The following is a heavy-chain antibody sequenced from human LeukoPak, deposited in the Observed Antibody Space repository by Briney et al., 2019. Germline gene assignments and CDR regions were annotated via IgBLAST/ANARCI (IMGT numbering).Heavy chain of an antibody. CDR1: GFTLSDYY. V-gene: IGHV3-11*01. D-gene: IGHD3-3*01. CDR3: ARDGKSYYDFWSGYYSDY. Sequence: GGSLRLSCAASGFTLSDYYMSWIRQAPGKGLEWVSYISSSGSTIYYADSVKGRFTISRDNAKNSLYLQMNSLRAEDAAVYYCARDGKSYYDFWSGYYSDYWGQGTLVTVSS. CDR2: ISSSGSTI. J-gene: IGHJ4*02.